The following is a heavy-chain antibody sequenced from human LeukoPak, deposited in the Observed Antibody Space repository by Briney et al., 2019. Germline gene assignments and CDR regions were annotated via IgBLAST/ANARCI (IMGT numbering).Heavy chain of an antibody. Sequence: GGSLRLSCAASGFNFASNWMHWVRQAPGKGLEWVAVIWYDGSNKYYADSVKGRFTISRDNSKNTLYLQMNSLRAEDTAVYYCASGSYFDYWGQGTLVTVSS. CDR1: GFNFASNW. D-gene: IGHD3-10*01. CDR3: ASGSYFDY. J-gene: IGHJ4*02. V-gene: IGHV3-33*08. CDR2: IWYDGSNK.